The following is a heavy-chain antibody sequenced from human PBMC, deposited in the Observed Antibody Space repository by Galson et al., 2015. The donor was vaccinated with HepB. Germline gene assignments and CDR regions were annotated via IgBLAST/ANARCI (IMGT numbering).Heavy chain of an antibody. V-gene: IGHV3-48*03. J-gene: IGHJ4*02. CDR2: ISTTGTTV. CDR3: ARAKSSSETGGYPVFGY. D-gene: IGHD2-8*02. CDR1: GFTFSNYR. Sequence: SLRLSCAASGFTFSNYRMSWVRQAPGKGLEWVSYISTTGTTVHYADSVNGRTTISRDNAENSLYLQMDSLRAEDTAFYYCARAKSSSETGGYPVFGYWGQGTLVTVSS.